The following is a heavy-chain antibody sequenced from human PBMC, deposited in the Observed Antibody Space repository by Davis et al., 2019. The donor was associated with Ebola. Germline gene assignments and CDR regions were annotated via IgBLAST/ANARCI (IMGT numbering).Heavy chain of an antibody. CDR2: FYYSGSI. CDR1: GGSISSSSYY. D-gene: IGHD4-17*01. Sequence: SETLSLTCTVSGGSISSSSYYWGWIRQPPGKGLEWIGTFYYSGSIYYNPSLKSRVTISADTSKDQFSLKVSSVTAADTSVYYCARSGKTVTSSDGMDVWGQGTTVTVSS. CDR3: ARSGKTVTSSDGMDV. V-gene: IGHV4-39*07. J-gene: IGHJ6*02.